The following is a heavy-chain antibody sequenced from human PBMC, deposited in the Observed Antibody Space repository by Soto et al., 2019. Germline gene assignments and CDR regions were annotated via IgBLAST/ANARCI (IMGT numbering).Heavy chain of an antibody. CDR3: ARGASGELLRYYYYYGMDV. CDR2: INAGNGNT. V-gene: IGHV1-3*01. CDR1: GYTFTSYA. J-gene: IGHJ6*02. Sequence: QVQLVQSGAEVKKPGASVKVSCKASGYTFTSYAMHWVRQAPGQRLEWMGWINAGNGNTKYSQKFQGRVTITRDTSARTAYMGLSSLRSEDTAVYYCARGASGELLRYYYYYGMDVWGQGTTVTVSS. D-gene: IGHD1-26*01.